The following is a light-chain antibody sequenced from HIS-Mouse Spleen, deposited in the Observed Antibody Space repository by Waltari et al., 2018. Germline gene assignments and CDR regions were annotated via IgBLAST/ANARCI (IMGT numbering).Light chain of an antibody. Sequence: SSELTQDPAVSVALGQTVRITCQGDRLRRYYDSWYQQKPGQAPVLVIYGKNNRPSGIPDRFSGSSSGNTASLTITGAQAEDEADYYCNSRDSSGNHVVFGGGTKLTVL. CDR3: NSRDSSGNHVV. CDR2: GKN. CDR1: RLRRYY. J-gene: IGLJ2*01. V-gene: IGLV3-19*01.